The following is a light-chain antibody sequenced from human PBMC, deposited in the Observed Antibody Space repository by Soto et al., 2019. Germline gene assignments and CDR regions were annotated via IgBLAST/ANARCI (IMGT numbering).Light chain of an antibody. CDR1: QGISSY. CDR3: QQYNSYS. J-gene: IGKJ1*01. CDR2: AAS. Sequence: DIQLTQSPSFLSASVGDRVTITCRASQGISSYLAWYQPKPGKAPKLLIYAASNLQSGVPSSFSGSGSGTEFTITISSLQPDAFATYYCQQYNSYSFGQGTKVDI. V-gene: IGKV1-9*01.